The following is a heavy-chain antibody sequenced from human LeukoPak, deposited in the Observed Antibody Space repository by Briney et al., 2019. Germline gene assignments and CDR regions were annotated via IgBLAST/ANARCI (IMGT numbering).Heavy chain of an antibody. CDR3: AREDFKGFDY. CDR1: GFTFSSNW. Sequence: GGSLRLSCAASGFTFSSNWMHWVRQAPGKGLVWVSRINSDGSSTNYADSVKGRFTISRDNAKNTLYLQMNSLRAEDTAVYYCAREDFKGFDYWCQGTLVTVSS. CDR2: INSDGSST. V-gene: IGHV3-74*01. J-gene: IGHJ4*02.